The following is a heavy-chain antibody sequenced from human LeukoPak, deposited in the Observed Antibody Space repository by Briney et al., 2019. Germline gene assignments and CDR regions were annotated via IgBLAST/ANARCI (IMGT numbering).Heavy chain of an antibody. CDR3: ATLRDIVVVATTPTDV. CDR1: GFNFSPYA. V-gene: IGHV3-30-3*01. D-gene: IGHD2-2*01. CDR2: ISNDGTTE. J-gene: IGHJ6*04. Sequence: ESGGSLRLSCVASGFNFSPYAVHWVRQAPGKGLEWVAIISNDGTTESYTDSVKGRFTISRDNFKNTLYLQMNGLRLEDTAVYYCATLRDIVVVATTPTDVWGKGTSVIVSS.